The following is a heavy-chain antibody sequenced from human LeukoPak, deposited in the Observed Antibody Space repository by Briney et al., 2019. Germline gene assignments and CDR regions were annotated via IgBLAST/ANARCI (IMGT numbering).Heavy chain of an antibody. CDR2: INPSGGST. J-gene: IGHJ1*01. V-gene: IGHV1-46*01. D-gene: IGHD4-23*01. CDR3: ARNYGGKRYLQH. CDR1: GYTFTSYY. Sequence: ASVKVSCKASGYTFTSYYMHWVRQAPGQGLEWMGLINPSGGSTSYGQRFQGRVSMTRDTSTSTVYMELSSLRSEDTAVYYCARNYGGKRYLQHWGQGTLVTVSS.